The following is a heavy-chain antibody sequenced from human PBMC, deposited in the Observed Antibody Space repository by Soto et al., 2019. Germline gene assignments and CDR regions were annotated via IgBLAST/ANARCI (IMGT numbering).Heavy chain of an antibody. CDR1: GFTFTSSA. Sequence: ASVKVSCKASGFTFTSSAVQWVRQARGQRLEWIGWIVVGSGNTNYAQKFQERVTITRDMSTSTAYMELSSLRSEDTAVYYCAASSMVRGVILADYWGQGTLVTVSS. CDR2: IVVGSGNT. J-gene: IGHJ4*02. V-gene: IGHV1-58*01. D-gene: IGHD3-10*01. CDR3: AASSMVRGVILADY.